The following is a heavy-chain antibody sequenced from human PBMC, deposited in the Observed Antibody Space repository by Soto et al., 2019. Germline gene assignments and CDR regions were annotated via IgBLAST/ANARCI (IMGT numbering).Heavy chain of an antibody. V-gene: IGHV1-69*12. D-gene: IGHD5-12*01. J-gene: IGHJ4*02. CDR3: ARDLGSGYDPGDY. CDR1: GDTFTIFA. Sequence: QVQLVQSGAEVKKPGSSVKVSSKAPGDTFTIFAFSWVRQAPGQGLEWMGGIIPTIGTTNYAQRFQGRITITGDESTGTAYMELSSLKFEDTAVYYCARDLGSGYDPGDYWGQGTLVTVSS. CDR2: IIPTIGTT.